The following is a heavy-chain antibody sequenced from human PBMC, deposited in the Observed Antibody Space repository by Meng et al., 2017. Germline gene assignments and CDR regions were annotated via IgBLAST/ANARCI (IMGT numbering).Heavy chain of an antibody. CDR1: GGSISSSSYY. CDR2: IYCSGST. CDR3: ARDSRDDGY. Sequence: GSLRLSCTVSGGSISSSSYYWGWIRQPPGKGLEWIGSIYCSGSTYYNPSLKSRVTISVDTSKNQFSLKLSSVTAADTAVYYCARDSRDDGYWGQGTLVTVSS. D-gene: IGHD1-1*01. V-gene: IGHV4-39*07. J-gene: IGHJ4*02.